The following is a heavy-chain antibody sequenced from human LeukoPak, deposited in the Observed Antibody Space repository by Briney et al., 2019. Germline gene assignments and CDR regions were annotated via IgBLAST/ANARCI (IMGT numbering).Heavy chain of an antibody. CDR2: IYSAGGT. D-gene: IGHD5-24*01. CDR3: ARDRAFDT. Sequence: GGSLRLSCAASGFNVSSTYMTWVRQAPGKGLEWVSVIYSAGGTSYADSVKGRFTVSRDTSKNMIFLQMSSLRGEDTAVYYCARDRAFDTWGQGTRVTVYS. V-gene: IGHV3-66*01. J-gene: IGHJ4*02. CDR1: GFNVSSTY.